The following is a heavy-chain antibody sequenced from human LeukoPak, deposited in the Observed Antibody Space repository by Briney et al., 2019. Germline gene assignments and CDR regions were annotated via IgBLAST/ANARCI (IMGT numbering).Heavy chain of an antibody. D-gene: IGHD5-12*01. CDR2: IYHSGST. CDR3: ARGGVATIDY. J-gene: IGHJ4*02. Sequence: SETLSLTCTVSGYSISSGYYWGWIRQPPGKGLEWIGSIYHSGSTYYNPSLKSRVTISVDTSKNQFSLKLSSVTAADTAVYYCARGGVATIDYWGQGTLVTVSS. V-gene: IGHV4-38-2*02. CDR1: GYSISSGYY.